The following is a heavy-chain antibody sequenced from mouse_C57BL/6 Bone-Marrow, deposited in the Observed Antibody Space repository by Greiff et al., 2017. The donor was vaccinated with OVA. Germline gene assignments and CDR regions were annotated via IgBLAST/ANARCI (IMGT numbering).Heavy chain of an antibody. V-gene: IGHV1-72*01. CDR2: IDPNSGGT. J-gene: IGHJ4*01. CDR3: ARNWEGWAMDY. Sequence: QVQLQQPGAELVKPGASVKLSCKASGYTFTSYWMHWVKQRPGRGLEGIGRIDPNSGGTKYNEKFKSKATLTVDKPSSTAYMQRSSLTSEDSAVYYCARNWEGWAMDYWGQGTSVTVSS. D-gene: IGHD4-1*01. CDR1: GYTFTSYW.